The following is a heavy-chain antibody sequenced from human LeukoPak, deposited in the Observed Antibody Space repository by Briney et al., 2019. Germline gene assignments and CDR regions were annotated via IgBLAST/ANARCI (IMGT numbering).Heavy chain of an antibody. V-gene: IGHV4-34*01. D-gene: IGHD2-15*01. CDR1: GFTFRSYE. Sequence: GSLRLSCAASGFTFRSYEMNWVRQAPGKGLEWIGEINHSGNTNYNPSLKSRVTISLDTSKNQFSLKLNSVTAADTAVYYCVTEPGYCTGGRCYGGWFDPWGQGTLVTVSS. CDR3: VTEPGYCTGGRCYGGWFDP. J-gene: IGHJ5*02. CDR2: INHSGNT.